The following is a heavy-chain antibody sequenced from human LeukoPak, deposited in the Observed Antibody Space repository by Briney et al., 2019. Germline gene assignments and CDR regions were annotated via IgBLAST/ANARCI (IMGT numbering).Heavy chain of an antibody. D-gene: IGHD3-10*01. CDR3: ARRSAGPRGDYYYYYMDV. CDR1: GGSLSGYY. CDR2: INHSGST. J-gene: IGHJ6*03. V-gene: IGHV4-34*01. Sequence: SETLSLTCAVYGGSLSGYYWSWIRRPPGKGLEWIGEINHSGSTNYNPSLKSRVTISVDTSKNQFSLKLSSVTAADTAVYYCARRSAGPRGDYYYYYMDVWGKGTTVTISS.